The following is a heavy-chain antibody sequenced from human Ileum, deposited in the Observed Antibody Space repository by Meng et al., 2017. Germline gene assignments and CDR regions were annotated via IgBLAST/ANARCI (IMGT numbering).Heavy chain of an antibody. CDR2: MYFSGST. J-gene: IGHJ4*02. D-gene: IGHD3-22*01. V-gene: IGHV4-61*01. CDR3: ARGHYDKYFDS. Sequence: QVQRKESGPGLVRPSETLSLTCTISGGSVNTGSYYWSWIRQPPGKGLEWIGYMYFSGSTKYNASLKSRVSISVDTSKKQFSLNLTSVTAADTAVYYCARGHYDKYFDSWGQGTLVTVSS. CDR1: GGSVNTGSYY.